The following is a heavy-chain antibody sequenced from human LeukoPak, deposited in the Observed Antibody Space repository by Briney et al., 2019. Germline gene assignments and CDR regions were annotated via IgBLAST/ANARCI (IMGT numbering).Heavy chain of an antibody. V-gene: IGHV4-4*07. J-gene: IGHJ6*03. CDR2: IYKSGST. D-gene: IGHD2-15*01. CDR1: GGSIRSNC. Sequence: SETLSLTCNVSGGSIRSNCWSWIRQPAGKGLEWIGRIYKSGSTNYNPSLKSRVTMSADTSKNQCSLKLSSVTAADTAVYFCARERELIGYRDYFYMDVWGKGTTVTVSS. CDR3: ARERELIGYRDYFYMDV.